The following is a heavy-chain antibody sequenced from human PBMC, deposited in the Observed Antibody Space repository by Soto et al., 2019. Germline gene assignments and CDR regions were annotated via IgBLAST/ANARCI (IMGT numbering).Heavy chain of an antibody. CDR3: VQGYDLFDY. D-gene: IGHD5-12*01. J-gene: IGHJ4*02. CDR1: GFTFNSYS. CDR2: ISSSGSTI. V-gene: IGHV3-48*04. Sequence: GVSLILSCAASGFTFNSYSMNWVRQAPGKGLEWVSYISSSGSTIYYADSVKGRFTISRDNAKNSLYLQMNSLRAEDTAVYYCVQGYDLFDYWGQGTLVTVSS.